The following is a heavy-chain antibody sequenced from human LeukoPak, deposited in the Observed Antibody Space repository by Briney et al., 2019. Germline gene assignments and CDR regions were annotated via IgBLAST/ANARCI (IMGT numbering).Heavy chain of an antibody. CDR1: GGSFSGYY. CDR3: ARETKMTGYSSSWLPFDY. J-gene: IGHJ4*02. Sequence: PSETLSLTCAVYGGSFSGYYWSWIRQPPGKGLEWIGEINHSGSTNYNPSLKSRVTISADTSKNQFSLKLSSVTAADTAVYYCARETKMTGYSSSWLPFDYWGQGTLVTVSS. D-gene: IGHD6-13*01. V-gene: IGHV4-34*01. CDR2: INHSGST.